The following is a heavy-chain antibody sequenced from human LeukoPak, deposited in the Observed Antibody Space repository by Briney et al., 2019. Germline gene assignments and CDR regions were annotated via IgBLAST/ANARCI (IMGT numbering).Heavy chain of an antibody. V-gene: IGHV3-7*01. J-gene: IGHJ4*02. Sequence: GGSLRLSCAASGFTLSRHWMSWVRQAPGKGLEWVANIKQDGSEKYYVDSVKGRFTISRDNAKNSLYLQMNSLRAEDTAVYYCARDDGGTFDYWGQGTLVTVSS. CDR2: IKQDGSEK. D-gene: IGHD3-16*01. CDR1: GFTLSRHW. CDR3: ARDDGGTFDY.